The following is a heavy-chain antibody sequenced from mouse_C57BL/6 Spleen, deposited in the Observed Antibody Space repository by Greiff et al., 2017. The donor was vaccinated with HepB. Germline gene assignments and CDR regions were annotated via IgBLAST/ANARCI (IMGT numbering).Heavy chain of an antibody. Sequence: EVKVVESGGGLVKPGGSLKLSCAASGFTFSDYGMHWVRQAPEKGLEWVAYISSGSSTIYYADTVKGRFTISRDNAKNTLFLQMTSLRSEDTAMYYCARPSGSSRYWYFDVWGTGTTVTVSS. CDR3: ARPSGSSRYWYFDV. CDR1: GFTFSDYG. D-gene: IGHD1-1*01. V-gene: IGHV5-17*01. J-gene: IGHJ1*03. CDR2: ISSGSSTI.